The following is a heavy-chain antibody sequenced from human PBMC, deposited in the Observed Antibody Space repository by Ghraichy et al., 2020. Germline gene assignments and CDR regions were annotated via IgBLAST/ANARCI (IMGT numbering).Heavy chain of an antibody. V-gene: IGHV3-21*01. CDR3: ARVRAVAGEDY. Sequence: GGSLRLTCAASGFTFSSYSMNWVRQAPGKGLEWVSSISSSSSYIYYADSVKGRFTISRDNAKNSLYLQMNSLRAEDTAVYYCARVRAVAGEDYWGQGTLVTVSS. CDR2: ISSSSSYI. CDR1: GFTFSSYS. D-gene: IGHD6-19*01. J-gene: IGHJ4*02.